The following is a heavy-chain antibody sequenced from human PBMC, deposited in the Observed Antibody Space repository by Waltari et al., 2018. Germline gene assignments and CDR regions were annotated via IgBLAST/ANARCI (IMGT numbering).Heavy chain of an antibody. V-gene: IGHV4-4*07. D-gene: IGHD3-3*01. CDR3: AREGGYDFWSGYYPVDY. CDR2: IYTSGST. CDR1: GGSISSYY. J-gene: IGHJ4*02. Sequence: QVQLQESGPGLVKPSETLSLTCTVSGGSISSYYWSWIRQPAGKGLEWIGRIYTSGSTNYNPPRKGRVTMSVDTSKNQFSLKLSSVTAADTAVYYGAREGGYDFWSGYYPVDYWGQGTLVTVSS.